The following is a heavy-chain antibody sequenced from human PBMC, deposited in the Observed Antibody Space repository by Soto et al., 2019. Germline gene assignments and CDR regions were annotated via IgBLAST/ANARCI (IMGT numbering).Heavy chain of an antibody. Sequence: QVQLQESGPGLMKPSGTLSLTCAVSGGSITSNWWSCVRQPPGKGLEWIAEIFHTGSANYNPSLMGRLTISMDKSRNHLSLNLNSVTAADTAVYYCARHIAVSGTRGFDHWSQGTLVTVSS. CDR3: ARHIAVSGTRGFDH. CDR2: IFHTGSA. V-gene: IGHV4-4*02. J-gene: IGHJ4*02. CDR1: GGSITSNW. D-gene: IGHD2-21*01.